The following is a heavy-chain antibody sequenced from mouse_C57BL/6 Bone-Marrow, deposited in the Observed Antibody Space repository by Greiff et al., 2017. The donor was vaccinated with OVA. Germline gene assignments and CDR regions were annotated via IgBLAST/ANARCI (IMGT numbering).Heavy chain of an antibody. J-gene: IGHJ1*03. CDR2: IYPRSGNT. D-gene: IGHD2-5*01. CDR3: ARYSNYVRWYFDV. V-gene: IGHV1-81*01. CDR1: GYTFTSYG. Sequence: VQLQQSGAELARPGASVKLSCKASGYTFTSYGISWVKQRTGQGLEWIGEIYPRSGNTYYNEKFKGKATLTADKSSSTAYMELRSLTSEDSAVYFCARYSNYVRWYFDVWGTGTTVTVSS.